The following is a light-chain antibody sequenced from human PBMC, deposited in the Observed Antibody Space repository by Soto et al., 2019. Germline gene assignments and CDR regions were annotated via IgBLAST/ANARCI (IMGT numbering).Light chain of an antibody. CDR1: QGVSRR. V-gene: IGKV1-12*01. CDR2: ASS. CDR3: QQTFGKPLVT. Sequence: DIQMTQSPSSLSASVGDRVTITCRASQGVSRRLAWYQQKAGKAPRFLIYASSRLQSGVPSRFSGQGSGTDFTLTISSLQPEDCAIYYCQQTFGKPLVTFGQGTRLEIK. J-gene: IGKJ5*01.